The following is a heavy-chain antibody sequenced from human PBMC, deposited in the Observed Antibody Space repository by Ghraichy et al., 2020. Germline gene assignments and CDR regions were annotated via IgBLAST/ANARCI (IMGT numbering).Heavy chain of an antibody. CDR2: ISYDGSYK. D-gene: IGHD3-16*01. CDR1: GFTFSSYG. V-gene: IGHV3-30*18. CDR3: AKDGGGYGGDGIDY. Sequence: LSLTCAASGFTFSSYGMHWVRHAPGKGLEWVAVISYDGSYKYYADSVKGRLTISRDKSKNTLDLQMNSLRAEDTAIYYCAKDGGGYGGDGIDYWGQGTLGTVSS. J-gene: IGHJ4*02.